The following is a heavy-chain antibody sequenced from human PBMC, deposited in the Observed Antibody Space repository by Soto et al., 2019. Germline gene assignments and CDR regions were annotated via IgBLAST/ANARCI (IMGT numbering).Heavy chain of an antibody. CDR3: ASHYYDSSGYYYRFFDY. D-gene: IGHD3-22*01. V-gene: IGHV3-23*01. CDR2: ISGSGGST. CDR1: GFTFSSYA. J-gene: IGHJ4*02. Sequence: GGSLRLSCAASGFTFSSYAMSWVRQAPGKGLEWVSAISGSGGSTYYADSVKGRFTISRDNSKNTLYLQMNSPRAEDTAVYYCASHYYDSSGYYYRFFDYWGQGTLVTVSS.